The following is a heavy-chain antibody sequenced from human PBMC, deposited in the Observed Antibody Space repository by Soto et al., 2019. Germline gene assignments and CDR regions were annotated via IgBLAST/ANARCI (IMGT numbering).Heavy chain of an antibody. CDR2: IYYSGST. V-gene: IGHV4-59*08. Sequence: SETMSLTSSVADGKISSYDWSWIRQPPGKGLEWIGYIYYSGSTNYNPSLKSRVTISVDTSKNQFSLKLSSVTAADTAVYYCARRWGRTFDYWGQGALVTVSS. CDR3: ARRWGRTFDY. J-gene: IGHJ4*02. CDR1: DGKISSYD. D-gene: IGHD1-26*01.